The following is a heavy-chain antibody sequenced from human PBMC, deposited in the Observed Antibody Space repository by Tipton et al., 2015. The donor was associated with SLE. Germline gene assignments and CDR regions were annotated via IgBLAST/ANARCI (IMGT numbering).Heavy chain of an antibody. V-gene: IGHV4-34*01. CDR2: INHSGST. D-gene: IGHD1-7*01. CDR3: ARQEELWGGSDPYYNMDV. J-gene: IGHJ6*02. Sequence: TLSLTCAVYGGSFSGYYWSWIRQPPGKGLEWIGEINHSGSTNYNPSLKSRVTISADTSKNEFSLNLNSVTAADTAIYYCARQEELWGGSDPYYNMDVWGQGTTVTVSS. CDR1: GGSFSGYY.